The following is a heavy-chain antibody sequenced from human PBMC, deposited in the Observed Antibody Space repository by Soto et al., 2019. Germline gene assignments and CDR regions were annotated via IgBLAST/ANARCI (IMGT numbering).Heavy chain of an antibody. CDR1: GGSISIFY. CDR2: IYYSGST. CDR3: ARVRYGMDV. Sequence: PSETLSLTCTVSGGSISIFYWSWIRQPPGKGLEWIGYIYYSGSTNYNPSLKSRVTISVDRSKNQISLKLNSVTAADTAVYYCARVRYGMDVWGQGTTVTVSS. J-gene: IGHJ6*02. V-gene: IGHV4-59*01.